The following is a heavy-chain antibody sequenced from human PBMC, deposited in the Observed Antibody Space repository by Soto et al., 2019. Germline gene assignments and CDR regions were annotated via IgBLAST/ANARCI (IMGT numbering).Heavy chain of an antibody. V-gene: IGHV3-23*01. Sequence: PGGSLRLSCAASGFTFSSYAMSWVRQAPGKGLELFSAISGSGGSTYYADSVKGRFTISRDNSKNTLYLQMNSLRAEDTAVYYCAKDIIAVGFYWFDPWGQGTLVTVSS. D-gene: IGHD6-19*01. CDR3: AKDIIAVGFYWFDP. CDR2: ISGSGGST. CDR1: GFTFSSYA. J-gene: IGHJ5*02.